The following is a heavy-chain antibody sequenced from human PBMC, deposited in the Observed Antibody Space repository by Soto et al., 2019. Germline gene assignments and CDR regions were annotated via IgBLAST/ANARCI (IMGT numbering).Heavy chain of an antibody. V-gene: IGHV3-48*02. CDR3: AREGRYSGSDYFDY. J-gene: IGHJ4*02. Sequence: GGSLRLSCGASGFTFSSYSMNWVRQAPGKGLEWISYISSSSSTIFYADSVKGRFTISRGNDKNSLYLQMNNLRDEDTAVYFCAREGRYSGSDYFDYWGQGTLVTVSS. CDR2: ISSSSSTI. D-gene: IGHD5-12*01. CDR1: GFTFSSYS.